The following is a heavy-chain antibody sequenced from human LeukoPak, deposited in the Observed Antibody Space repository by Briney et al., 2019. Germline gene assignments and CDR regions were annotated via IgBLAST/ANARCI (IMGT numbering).Heavy chain of an antibody. J-gene: IGHJ4*02. Sequence: SETLSLTCTVSGGSISSTGLHWGWIRQPPGKGLEWIGNIYYTGNTNYNPSLKSRVSISVDTSKNQFSLKLSSVTAADTAVYYCARHDSSPPEYYYFDYWGQGTLVTVSS. D-gene: IGHD6-13*01. CDR3: ARHDSSPPEYYYFDY. CDR2: IYYTGNT. CDR1: GGSISSTGLH. V-gene: IGHV4-39*01.